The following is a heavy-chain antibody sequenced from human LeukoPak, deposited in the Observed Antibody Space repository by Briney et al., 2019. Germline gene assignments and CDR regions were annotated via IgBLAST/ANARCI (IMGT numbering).Heavy chain of an antibody. CDR3: VNPNSLCCPH. J-gene: IGHJ4*02. CDR1: GFSLSSYS. CDR2: ISGSAGNT. V-gene: IGHV3-23*01. D-gene: IGHD2-15*01. Sequence: PGGSPRLSCAASGFSLSSYSMSWVRQAPGKGLEWVSLISGSAGNTHYADSVKGRFTISRDISRNTLYLQMNSLRAEDTALYYCVNPNSLCCPHWGQGTLVTVSS.